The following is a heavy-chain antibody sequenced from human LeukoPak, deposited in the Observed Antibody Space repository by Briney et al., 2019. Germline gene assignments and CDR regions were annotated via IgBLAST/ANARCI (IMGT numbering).Heavy chain of an antibody. J-gene: IGHJ4*02. D-gene: IGHD3-22*01. CDR1: GYTLTELS. V-gene: IGHV1-24*01. CDR3: ASPSGYRQMWGVNYYFDY. Sequence: ASVKVSCKVSGYTLTELSMHWVRQAPGKGLEWMGGFDPEDGETIYAQKFQGRVTMTEDTSTDTAYMELSSLRSEDTAVYYCASPSGYRQMWGVNYYFDYWGQGTLVTVSS. CDR2: FDPEDGET.